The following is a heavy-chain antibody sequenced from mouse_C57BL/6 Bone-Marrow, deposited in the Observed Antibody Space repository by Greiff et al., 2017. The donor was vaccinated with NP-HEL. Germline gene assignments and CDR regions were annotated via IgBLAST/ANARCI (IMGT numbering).Heavy chain of an antibody. D-gene: IGHD1-1*01. CDR3: ARTALPYYYGSSYAMDY. Sequence: EVKLMESGPGLAKPSQSLSLTCSVTGYSITSDYWNWIRKFPGNKLEYMGYISYSGSTYYNPSLKSRLSITRDTSKNQYYLQLNSVTTEDTATYYCARTALPYYYGSSYAMDYWGQGTSVTVSS. J-gene: IGHJ4*01. CDR2: ISYSGST. CDR1: GYSITSDY. V-gene: IGHV3-8*01.